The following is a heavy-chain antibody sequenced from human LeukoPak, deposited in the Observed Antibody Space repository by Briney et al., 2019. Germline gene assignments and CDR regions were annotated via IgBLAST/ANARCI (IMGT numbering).Heavy chain of an antibody. CDR1: GYTFTGYY. Sequence: ASVKVSCKASGYTFTGYYMHWVRQAPGQGLEWMGWINPNSGGTNYAQKFQGRVTMTRDTSISTAYMELSRLRSDDTAVYYCARRYCRSPSCYYRVTNWFDPWGQGTLVTVSS. CDR2: INPNSGGT. CDR3: ARRYCRSPSCYYRVTNWFDP. D-gene: IGHD2-2*01. J-gene: IGHJ5*02. V-gene: IGHV1-2*02.